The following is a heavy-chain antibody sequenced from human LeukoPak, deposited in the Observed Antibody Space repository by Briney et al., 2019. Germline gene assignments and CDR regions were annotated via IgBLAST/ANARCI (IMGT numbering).Heavy chain of an antibody. CDR1: GYSMSSGYY. D-gene: IGHD6-13*01. V-gene: IGHV4-38-2*02. CDR2: MYHTGST. Sequence: SETLSLTCTVSGYSMSSGYYWGWIRQPPERGLEWIGSMYHTGSTYYNPSLKSRVTISVDTSKNQFSLKLSSVTAADAAVYYCARVYYSNSYDYWYFDLWGRGTLVTVSS. J-gene: IGHJ2*01. CDR3: ARVYYSNSYDYWYFDL.